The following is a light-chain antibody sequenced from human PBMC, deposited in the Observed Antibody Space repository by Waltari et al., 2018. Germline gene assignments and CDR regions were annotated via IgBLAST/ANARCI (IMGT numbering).Light chain of an antibody. CDR2: GAS. CDR1: QSVRNSY. CDR3: QQYGTSPFT. Sequence: DIVLTQSPGTLSLSPGERATLSCRASQSVRNSYLAWYQQKPGQAPRLLIYGASSRATDITDRFSGSGSGTDFTLTISRLGPEDFALYYCQQYGTSPFTFGPGTKVDIK. V-gene: IGKV3-20*01. J-gene: IGKJ3*01.